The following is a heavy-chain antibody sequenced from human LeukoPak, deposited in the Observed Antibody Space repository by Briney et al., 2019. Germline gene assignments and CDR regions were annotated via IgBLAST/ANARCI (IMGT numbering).Heavy chain of an antibody. D-gene: IGHD6-6*01. Sequence: SQTLSLTCTVSGGSISSGGYYCSWIRQHPGKGLEWIGYIYYSGSTYYNPSLKSRVTISVDTSKNQFSLKLSSVTAADTAVYYCARGGSSSSRIDYWGQGTLVTVSS. CDR2: IYYSGST. J-gene: IGHJ4*02. CDR3: ARGGSSSSRIDY. V-gene: IGHV4-31*03. CDR1: GGSISSGGYY.